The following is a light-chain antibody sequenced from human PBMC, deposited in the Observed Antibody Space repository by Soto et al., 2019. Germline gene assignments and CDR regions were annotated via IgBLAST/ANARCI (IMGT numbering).Light chain of an antibody. CDR3: QSYDSSLRVV. V-gene: IGLV1-40*01. Sequence: QSVLTQPPSASGTPGQRVTISCSGRSSNIGSHTVNWYQQLPGSAPKLLIYANTNRPSGVPDRFSGSESGTSASLAITGLQAEDEADYYCQSYDSSLRVVFGGGTKLTVL. CDR1: SSNIGSHT. J-gene: IGLJ3*02. CDR2: ANT.